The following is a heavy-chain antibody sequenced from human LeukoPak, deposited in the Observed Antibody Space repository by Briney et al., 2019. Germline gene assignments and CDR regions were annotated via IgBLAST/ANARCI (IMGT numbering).Heavy chain of an antibody. V-gene: IGHV1-8*01. CDR1: GYTFTSYD. CDR3: ARYRGSVRSWFDF. CDR2: MNPNSGNT. D-gene: IGHD5/OR15-5a*01. J-gene: IGHJ4*02. Sequence: ASVKVSCKASGYTFTSYDINWVRQATGQGLEWMGWMNPNSGNTGYAQKFQGRVTMTRNTSISTAYMELSSLRSDDTAVYYCARYRGSVRSWFDFWGQGTLVTVSS.